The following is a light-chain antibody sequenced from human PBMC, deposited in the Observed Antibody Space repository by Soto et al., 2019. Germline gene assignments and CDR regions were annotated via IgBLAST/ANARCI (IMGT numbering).Light chain of an antibody. V-gene: IGLV1-40*01. J-gene: IGLJ2*01. Sequence: QSVVTQPPPVSGAPGQRVTISCTGSSSNIGAGHVVHWYQQFPGRAPNLLIYGSSNRPSGVPDRFSGSKSGTSASLAITGLQAEDEADYYCQSYDNTLSASVFGGGTKLTVL. CDR1: SSNIGAGHV. CDR3: QSYDNTLSASV. CDR2: GSS.